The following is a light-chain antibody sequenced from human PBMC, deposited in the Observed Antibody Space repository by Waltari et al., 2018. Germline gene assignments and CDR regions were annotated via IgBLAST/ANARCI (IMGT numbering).Light chain of an antibody. Sequence: QSALTQPASVSGSPGQSITISCTGTSSDVGFYNYVSWYQQHPGKAPKLMIYEVSEPPSGVSNRFSGSKSGSTASLTISGLQAEDEADYYCNSYAGSSSWVFGGGTKLTVL. CDR3: NSYAGSSSWV. V-gene: IGLV2-14*01. J-gene: IGLJ3*02. CDR2: EVS. CDR1: SSDVGFYNY.